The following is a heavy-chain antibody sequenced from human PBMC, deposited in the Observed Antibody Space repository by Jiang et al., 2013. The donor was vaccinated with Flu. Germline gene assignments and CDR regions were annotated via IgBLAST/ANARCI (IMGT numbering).Heavy chain of an antibody. V-gene: IGHV3-23*01. J-gene: IGHJ4*02. CDR2: ISGNGGST. CDR1: GFTFSSNA. CDR3: AKPMIVVVITNLGY. Sequence: LSCAASGFTFSSNAMSWVRQAPGKGLEWVSTISGNGGSTYYADSVKGRFTISRDNSKNTLYLQMNSLRAEDTAVYYCAKPMIVVVITNLGYWGQGTLVTVSS. D-gene: IGHD3-22*01.